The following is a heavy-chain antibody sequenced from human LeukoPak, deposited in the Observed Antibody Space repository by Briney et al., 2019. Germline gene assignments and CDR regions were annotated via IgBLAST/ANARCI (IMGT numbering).Heavy chain of an antibody. V-gene: IGHV3-21*01. D-gene: IGHD2-21*01. Sequence: GGSLRLSCAASGFTFSSYNMNWVRQAPGKGLEWVSSITSGSSYIYYADSVKGRFTISRDNAKNSLYLQMNSLRAEDTAVYYCAREGVGISYYFDYWGQGTLVTVSS. CDR3: AREGVGISYYFDY. J-gene: IGHJ4*02. CDR2: ITSGSSYI. CDR1: GFTFSSYN.